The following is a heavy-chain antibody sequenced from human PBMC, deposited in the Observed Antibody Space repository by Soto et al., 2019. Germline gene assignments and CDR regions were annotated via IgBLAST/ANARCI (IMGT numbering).Heavy chain of an antibody. Sequence: ASVKVSCKASGYTFTGYYMHWVRQAPGQGLEWMGWVNPNSGGTNYAQKFQGWVTMTRDTSISTAYMELSRLRSDDTAMYYCARGSAKVITFGGAGAYDYWAQGTLVTVSS. D-gene: IGHD3-16*01. J-gene: IGHJ4*02. CDR3: ARGSAKVITFGGAGAYDY. CDR2: VNPNSGGT. V-gene: IGHV1-2*04. CDR1: GYTFTGYY.